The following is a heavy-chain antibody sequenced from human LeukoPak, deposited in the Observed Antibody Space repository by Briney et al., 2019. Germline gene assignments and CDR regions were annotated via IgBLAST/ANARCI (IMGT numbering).Heavy chain of an antibody. Sequence: SGRSLRLSCAASGFTFSSYGMHWVRQAPGKGLEWVAVISYDGSNKYYADSVKGRFTISRDNSKNTLYLQMNSLRAEDTAVYYCAKDVVKDYGDYGYFQHWGQGTLVTVSS. J-gene: IGHJ1*01. D-gene: IGHD4-17*01. V-gene: IGHV3-30*18. CDR2: ISYDGSNK. CDR3: AKDVVKDYGDYGYFQH. CDR1: GFTFSSYG.